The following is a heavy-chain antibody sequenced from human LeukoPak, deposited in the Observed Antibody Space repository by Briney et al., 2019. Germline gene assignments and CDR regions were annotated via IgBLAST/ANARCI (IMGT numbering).Heavy chain of an antibody. Sequence: GGSLRLSCAASGFTFSSNDIHWVRQAPGKGLEWVVVISYDGGNKYYADSVKGRFALSRDNSKNTLYLQMNSLRAEDTAVYYCAKGTHYYDSSGYWGAFDIWGQGTMVTVSS. V-gene: IGHV3-30*18. CDR3: AKGTHYYDSSGYWGAFDI. CDR2: ISYDGGNK. D-gene: IGHD3-22*01. CDR1: GFTFSSND. J-gene: IGHJ3*02.